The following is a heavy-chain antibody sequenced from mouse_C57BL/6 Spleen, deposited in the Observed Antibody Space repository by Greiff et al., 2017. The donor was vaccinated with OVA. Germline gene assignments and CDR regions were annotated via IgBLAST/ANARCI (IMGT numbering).Heavy chain of an antibody. CDR2: ISYDGSN. CDR1: GYSITSGYY. CDR3: ATGTRLDY. J-gene: IGHJ2*01. D-gene: IGHD4-1*01. Sequence: VQLKQSGPGLVKPSQSLSLTCSVTGYSITSGYYWNWIRQFPGNKLEWMGYISYDGSNNYNPSLKNRISITRDTSKNQFFLKLNSVTTEDTATYYCATGTRLDYWGQGTTLTVSS. V-gene: IGHV3-6*01.